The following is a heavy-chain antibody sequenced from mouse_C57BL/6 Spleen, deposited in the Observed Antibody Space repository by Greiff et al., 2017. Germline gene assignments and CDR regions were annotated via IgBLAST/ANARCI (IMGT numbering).Heavy chain of an antibody. CDR1: GFTFSSYA. Sequence: DVMLVESGEGLVKPGGSLKLSCAASGFTFSSYAMSWVRQTPEKRLEWVAYLSSGGDYIYYADTVKGRFTLSRVNARNTLYLQKSSQKSYDTAMYYCTRGSHDLNYWGQGTSVTVSS. CDR3: TRGSHDLNY. J-gene: IGHJ4*01. CDR2: LSSGGDYI. V-gene: IGHV5-9-1*02.